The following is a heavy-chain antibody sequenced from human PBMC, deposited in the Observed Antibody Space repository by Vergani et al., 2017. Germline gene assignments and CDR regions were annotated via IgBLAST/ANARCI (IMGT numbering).Heavy chain of an antibody. CDR2: ISGSDGST. D-gene: IGHD3-16*01. CDR1: GFTFSSHA. CDR3: AKGGGGY. J-gene: IGHJ4*02. V-gene: IGHV3-23*01. Sequence: EVQLLESGGDLVQPGGSLRLSCRASGFTFSSHAMSWVRQAPRKGLEWVSAISGSDGSTYYADSVKGRFTISRDNSKNTLYLQMNSLSAEDTAVYYCAKGGGGYWGQGTLVTVSS.